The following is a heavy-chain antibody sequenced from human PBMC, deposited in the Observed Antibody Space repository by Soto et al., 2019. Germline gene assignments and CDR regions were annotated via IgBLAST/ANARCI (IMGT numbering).Heavy chain of an antibody. CDR2: INHSGST. CDR3: ARGRGKYSYGYYYYYGMDV. Sequence: ETLSLTSAVYGGSFIGYYWSWIRQPPGERLEWIGEINHSGSTNYNPSLNSRFSISVDTSKNQFSLKLSSVTAADTAVYYCARGRGKYSYGYYYYYGMDVWGQGTTVTVSS. D-gene: IGHD5-18*01. V-gene: IGHV4-34*01. CDR1: GGSFIGYY. J-gene: IGHJ6*01.